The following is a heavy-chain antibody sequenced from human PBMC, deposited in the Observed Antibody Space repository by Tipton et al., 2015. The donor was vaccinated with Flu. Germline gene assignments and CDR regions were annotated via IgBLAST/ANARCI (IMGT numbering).Heavy chain of an antibody. J-gene: IGHJ6*02. D-gene: IGHD2-2*01. V-gene: IGHV3-11*01. Sequence: SLRLSCAASGFTFSDYYMTWIRQAPGKGLEWVSYINSNGYTIYYADSVKGRFTISRDNAKNSLYLQMNSLRAEDTAVYYCARVGCSSSSCYYHPYYGMDVWGQGTTVTVSS. CDR2: INSNGYTI. CDR1: GFTFSDYY. CDR3: ARVGCSSSSCYYHPYYGMDV.